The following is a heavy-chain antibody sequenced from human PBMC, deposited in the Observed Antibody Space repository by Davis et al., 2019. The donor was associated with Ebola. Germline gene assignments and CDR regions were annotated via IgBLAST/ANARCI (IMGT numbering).Heavy chain of an antibody. CDR2: INAGNGNT. CDR1: GYTFTSYG. V-gene: IGHV1-18*01. CDR3: ARDSGDFWSGYPFDP. D-gene: IGHD3-3*01. Sequence: AASVKVSCKASGYTFTSYGISWVRQAPGQGLEWMGWINAGNGNTKYSQKFQGRVTITRDTSASTAYMELSSLRSEDTAVYYCARDSGDFWSGYPFDPWGQGTLVTVSS. J-gene: IGHJ5*02.